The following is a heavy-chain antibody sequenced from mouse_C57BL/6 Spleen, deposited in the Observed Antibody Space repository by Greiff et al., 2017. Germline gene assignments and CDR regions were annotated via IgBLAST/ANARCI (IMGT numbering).Heavy chain of an antibody. J-gene: IGHJ2*01. CDR2: ISSGGSYT. CDR1: GFTFSSYG. V-gene: IGHV5-6*01. Sequence: EVHLVESGGDLVKPGGSLKLSCAASGFTFSSYGMSWVRQTPDKRLEWVATISSGGSYTYYPDSVKGRFTISRDNAKNTLYLQMSSLKSEDTAMYYCAKGGDYGFDYWGQGTTLTVSS. D-gene: IGHD2-4*01. CDR3: AKGGDYGFDY.